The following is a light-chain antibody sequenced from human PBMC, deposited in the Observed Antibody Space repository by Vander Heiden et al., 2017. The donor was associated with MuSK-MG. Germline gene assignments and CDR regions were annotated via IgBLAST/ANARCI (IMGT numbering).Light chain of an antibody. Sequence: QSVLTQPPSVSGAPGQRVTISCTGSSSHIGACYDVHWYQQYPGTAPKRLIYANNNRPSGVPDRFSVSKADTADSLAITGLQAEDEADYYCQSYDGSLSGSGVFGGGTKLTVL. CDR1: SSHIGACYD. V-gene: IGLV1-40*01. CDR3: QSYDGSLSGSGV. J-gene: IGLJ2*01. CDR2: ANN.